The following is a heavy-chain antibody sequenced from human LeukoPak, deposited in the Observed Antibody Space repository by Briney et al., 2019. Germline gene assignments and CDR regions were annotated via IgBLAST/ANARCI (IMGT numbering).Heavy chain of an antibody. J-gene: IGHJ4*02. CDR1: GFTFSDYY. D-gene: IGHD5-18*01. CDR3: AKDMWDSYGYPKGYFDY. CDR2: ISGSGGST. Sequence: QPGGSLRLSCAASGFTFSDYYMSWIRQAPGKGLEWVSVISGSGGSTYYGDSVKGRFTISRDNSNNTLYLQMNSLRAEDTAVYYCAKDMWDSYGYPKGYFDYWGQGTLVTVSS. V-gene: IGHV3-23*01.